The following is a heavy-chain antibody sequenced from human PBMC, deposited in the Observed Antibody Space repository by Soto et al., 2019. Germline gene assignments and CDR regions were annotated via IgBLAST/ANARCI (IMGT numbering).Heavy chain of an antibody. CDR1: GGTFKNSA. J-gene: IGHJ6*02. Sequence: QVQLEQSGAEVKKPGSSVKVSCKASGGTFKNSAISWVRQAPGQGLEWMGGIMPIFRTPDYSQKFQGRVTITADESTSTVYMELSGLRSDDTAIYYCARDKARLQLGGNYYYILDVWGQGITVTVSS. CDR3: ARDKARLQLGGNYYYILDV. V-gene: IGHV1-69*12. CDR2: IMPIFRTP. D-gene: IGHD5-12*01.